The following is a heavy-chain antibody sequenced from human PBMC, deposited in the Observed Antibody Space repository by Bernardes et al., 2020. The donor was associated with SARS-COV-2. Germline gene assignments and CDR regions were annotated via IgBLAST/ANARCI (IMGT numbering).Heavy chain of an antibody. CDR3: ARVSPSSSWSFDY. CDR1: GGSFSGYY. CDR2: INHSGST. V-gene: IGHV4-34*01. J-gene: IGHJ4*02. D-gene: IGHD6-13*01. Sequence: SETLSLTCAVYGGSFSGYYWSWIRQPPGKGLEWIGEINHSGSTNYNPSLKSRVTISVDTSKNQFSLKLSSVTAADTAVYYCARVSPSSSWSFDYWGQGTLVTVSS.